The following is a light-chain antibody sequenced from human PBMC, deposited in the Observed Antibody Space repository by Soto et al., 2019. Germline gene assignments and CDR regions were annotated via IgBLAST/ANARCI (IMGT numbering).Light chain of an antibody. CDR3: CSDACSRTYV. V-gene: IGLV2-23*01. CDR1: SSDVGSYNL. Sequence: QSALAQPASVSGFPGQSITISCTGTSSDVGSYNLVSWYQQHPDKAPKLIIYDNYKRPSGVSNRFSGSKSGSTASLTISGLQAEDESDYYCCSDACSRTYVFGSGTKLTVL. CDR2: DNY. J-gene: IGLJ1*01.